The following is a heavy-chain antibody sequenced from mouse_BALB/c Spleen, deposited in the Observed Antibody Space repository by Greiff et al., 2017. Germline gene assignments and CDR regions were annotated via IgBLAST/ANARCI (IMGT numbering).Heavy chain of an antibody. CDR3: ARGGTGTFYAMDY. V-gene: IGHV2-9*02. CDR2: IWAGGST. Sequence: LMAPSQSLSITCTVSGFSLTSYGVHWVRQPPGKGLEWLGVIWAGGSTNYNSALMSRLSISKDNSKSQVFLKMNSLQTDDTAMYYCARGGTGTFYAMDYWGQGTSVTVSS. J-gene: IGHJ4*01. D-gene: IGHD4-1*01. CDR1: GFSLTSYG.